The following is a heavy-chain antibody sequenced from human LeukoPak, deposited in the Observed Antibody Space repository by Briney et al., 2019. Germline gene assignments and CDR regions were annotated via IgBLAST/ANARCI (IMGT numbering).Heavy chain of an antibody. V-gene: IGHV1-18*01. CDR1: GYTFTSYG. D-gene: IGHD2-2*01. CDR3: ARDRDYCSSTSCYADNWFDP. J-gene: IGHJ5*02. CDR2: ISAYNGNT. Sequence: ASVKVSCKASGYTFTSYGISWVRQAPGQGLEWMGWISAYNGNTNYAQKLQGRVTMTTGTSTSTAYMELRSLRSDDTAVYYCARDRDYCSSTSCYADNWFDPWGQGTLVTVSS.